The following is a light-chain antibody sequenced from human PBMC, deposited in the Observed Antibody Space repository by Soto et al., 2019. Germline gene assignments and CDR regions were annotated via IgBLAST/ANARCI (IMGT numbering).Light chain of an antibody. Sequence: IVLTQSPGTLSLSPGERATLSCRASQSVSSSYLAWYQQKPGQAPRLLIYGASSRATGIPDRFSGSGSGKAFTVTISRLDPEDFAVYYRQQYCSSPVDPFGEGNKVDI. CDR1: QSVSSSY. V-gene: IGKV3-20*01. J-gene: IGKJ1*01. CDR2: GAS. CDR3: QQYCSSPVDP.